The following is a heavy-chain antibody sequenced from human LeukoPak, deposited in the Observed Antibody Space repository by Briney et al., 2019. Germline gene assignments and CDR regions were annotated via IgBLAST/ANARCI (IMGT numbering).Heavy chain of an antibody. CDR2: ISRGGDST. Sequence: GGPLRLSCAASGFTFTSYAMNWVRQAPGKGLEWVSSISRGGDSTCYADSVKGRFTISRDNSKNTLYLQMNSLRAEDTAVYYCARESFDPWGQGTLVTVSS. V-gene: IGHV3-23*01. J-gene: IGHJ5*02. CDR1: GFTFTSYA. CDR3: ARESFDP.